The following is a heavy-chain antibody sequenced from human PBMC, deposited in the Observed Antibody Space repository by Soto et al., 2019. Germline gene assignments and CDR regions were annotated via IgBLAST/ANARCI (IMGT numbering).Heavy chain of an antibody. D-gene: IGHD6-13*01. CDR2: IYTSGST. CDR3: AGGAAADYFDY. J-gene: IGHJ4*02. V-gene: IGHV4-4*07. CDR1: GGSISSYY. Sequence: LSLTCTVSGGSISSYYWSWIRQPAGKGLEWIGRIYTSGSTYYNPSLKSRVTMSLDTSKNHFSLKLSSVTAADTAVYYCAGGAAADYFDYWGQGTLVTVSS.